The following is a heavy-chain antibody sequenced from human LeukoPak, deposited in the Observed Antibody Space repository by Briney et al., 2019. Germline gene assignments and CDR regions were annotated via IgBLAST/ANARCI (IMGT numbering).Heavy chain of an antibody. V-gene: IGHV3-66*01. D-gene: IGHD3-16*01. CDR2: IFSGGGA. J-gene: IGHJ4*02. Sequence: PGGSLRLSCAASGFTVSTHYMSWVRQAPGEGLEWVSTIFSGGGAYYADSVKDRFTISRDHSKNTLYLQMNSLRAEDTAIYYCARGPMVFGGVSLGYWDQGTLVTVSS. CDR3: ARGPMVFGGVSLGY. CDR1: GFTVSTHY.